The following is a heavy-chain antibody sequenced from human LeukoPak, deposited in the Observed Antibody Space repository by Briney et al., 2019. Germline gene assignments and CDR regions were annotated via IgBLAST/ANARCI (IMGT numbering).Heavy chain of an antibody. CDR1: GFTFSSYS. D-gene: IGHD6-13*01. J-gene: IGHJ4*02. Sequence: GGSLRLSCAASGFTFSSYSMNWVRQAPGKGLEWVSSISSSSYIYYADSVKGRFTISRDNAKNSLYLQMNSLRAEDTAVYYCARGGPAAGRFDYWGQGTLVTVSS. CDR2: ISSSSYI. V-gene: IGHV3-21*01. CDR3: ARGGPAAGRFDY.